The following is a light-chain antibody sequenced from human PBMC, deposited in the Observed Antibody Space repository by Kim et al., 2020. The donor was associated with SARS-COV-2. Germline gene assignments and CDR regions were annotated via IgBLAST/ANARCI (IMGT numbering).Light chain of an antibody. CDR1: QSISRL. V-gene: IGKV1-5*01. Sequence: ASVGDRVTITCRASQSISRLLTLYQQKPGKAPKLLIYVASSLESGVPSRFSGSGSGTDFTLTISSLQPDDFATYYCQQNYSYTWTFGQGTKVDIK. CDR2: VAS. J-gene: IGKJ1*01. CDR3: QQNYSYTWT.